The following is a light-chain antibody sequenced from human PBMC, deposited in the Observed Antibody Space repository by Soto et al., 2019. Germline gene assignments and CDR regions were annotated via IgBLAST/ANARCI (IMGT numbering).Light chain of an antibody. V-gene: IGLV2-23*01. CDR2: EGS. J-gene: IGLJ1*01. Sequence: QSALTQPASVSGSPGQSITISCTGTSSDVGSYNVVSWYQQHPGKAPKLMIYEGSKRPSGVSNRFSGSKSGNTASLTISGLQAEDEADYYCCSYASSSPYVFGTGTKVTVL. CDR3: CSYASSSPYV. CDR1: SSDVGSYNV.